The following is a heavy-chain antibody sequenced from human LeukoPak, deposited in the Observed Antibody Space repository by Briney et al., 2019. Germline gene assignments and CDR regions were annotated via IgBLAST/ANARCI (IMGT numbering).Heavy chain of an antibody. Sequence: PSETLSLTCSVSGCSISSYYWSWIRQPPGKGLEWIGYIYYSGSTNYNPSLKSRVTISVDTSKNQFSLKLSSVTAADTAVYYCAAGAAADYLGYFDYWGQGTLVTVSS. CDR3: AAGAAADYLGYFDY. J-gene: IGHJ4*02. CDR2: IYYSGST. D-gene: IGHD6-13*01. V-gene: IGHV4-59*01. CDR1: GCSISSYY.